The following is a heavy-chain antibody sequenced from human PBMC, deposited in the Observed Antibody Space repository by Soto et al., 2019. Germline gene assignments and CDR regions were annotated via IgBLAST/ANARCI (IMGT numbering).Heavy chain of an antibody. V-gene: IGHV1-69*08. J-gene: IGHJ6*03. CDR1: GGTFSSYT. CDR2: IIPILGIA. D-gene: IGHD6-6*01. CDR3: AREYSSSSYYYYYMDV. Sequence: QVQLVQSGAEVKKPGSSVKVSCKASGGTFSSYTISWVRQAPGQGLEWMGRIIPILGIANYAQKFQGRVTITADKSTSTAYMEPSSLRSEDTAVYYCAREYSSSSYYYYYMDVWGKGTTVTVSS.